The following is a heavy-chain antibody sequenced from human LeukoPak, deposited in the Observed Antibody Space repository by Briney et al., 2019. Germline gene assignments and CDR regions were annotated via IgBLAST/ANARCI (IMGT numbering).Heavy chain of an antibody. J-gene: IGHJ4*02. CDR1: GYTFTSYG. V-gene: IGHV1-18*01. D-gene: IGHD3-3*01. CDR3: AISRTIFGVVDSSSFDY. Sequence: GASVTVSCKASGYTFTSYGISWVRQAPGQGLEWMGWISAYNGNTNYAQKLQGRVTMTTDTSTSTAYMELRSLRSDDTAVYYCAISRTIFGVVDSSSFDYWGQGTLVTVSS. CDR2: ISAYNGNT.